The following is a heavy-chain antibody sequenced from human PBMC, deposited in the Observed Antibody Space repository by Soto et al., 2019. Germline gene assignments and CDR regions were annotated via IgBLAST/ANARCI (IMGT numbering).Heavy chain of an antibody. J-gene: IGHJ4*02. Sequence: SETLSLTCTVSGGSISSGDYYWSWIRQVPKKGLEWIGYIYYSGSTYYNPSLRSRVAMSVDTSKSQFSLKLSSVTAADTAIYYCAREGRLAAAGRFDYWGQGTLVTVSS. CDR2: IYYSGST. CDR1: GGSISSGDYY. D-gene: IGHD6-13*01. V-gene: IGHV4-31*03. CDR3: AREGRLAAAGRFDY.